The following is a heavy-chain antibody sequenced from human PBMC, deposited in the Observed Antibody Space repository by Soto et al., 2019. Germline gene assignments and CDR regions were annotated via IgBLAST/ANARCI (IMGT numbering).Heavy chain of an antibody. CDR3: AKDGGPGLYYYYGMDV. V-gene: IGHV1-18*01. CDR1: GFTFTSYG. CDR2: ISAYNGNT. J-gene: IGHJ6*02. D-gene: IGHD2-15*01. Sequence: ASVKVSCKASGFTFTSYGISWLRHAHGQGLEWMGWISAYNGNTNYAQKLQGRVTMTTDTSTSTAYMELRSLRSDDTAVYYCAKDGGPGLYYYYGMDVWGQGTTVTVSS.